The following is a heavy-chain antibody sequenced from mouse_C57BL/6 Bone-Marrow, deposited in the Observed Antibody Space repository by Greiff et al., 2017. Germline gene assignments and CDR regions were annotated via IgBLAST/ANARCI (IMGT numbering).Heavy chain of an antibody. Sequence: QVQLQQPGAALVKPGASVKLSCKASGYTFTSYWMHWVKQRPGQGLEWIGMIHPNSGSTNYNEKFKSKATLTVDKSSSTAYMQLISLTSEDSAVYYCARDDDYDGWVAYWGQGTRVTVSA. CDR3: ARDDDYDGWVAY. CDR1: GYTFTSYW. D-gene: IGHD2-4*01. J-gene: IGHJ3*01. CDR2: IHPNSGST. V-gene: IGHV1-64*01.